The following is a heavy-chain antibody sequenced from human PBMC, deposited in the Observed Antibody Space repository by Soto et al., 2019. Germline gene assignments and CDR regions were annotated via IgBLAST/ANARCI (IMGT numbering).Heavy chain of an antibody. Sequence: VQLLESGGGLVQPGGSLRLSCAASGFTFSSYGMHWVRQAPGKGLEWVAVISYDGSNKYYADSVKGRFTISRDNSKNTLYLQMNSLRAEDTAVYYCAKELRAAAGTEFDYWGQGTLVTVSS. CDR1: GFTFSSYG. CDR2: ISYDGSNK. V-gene: IGHV3-30*18. D-gene: IGHD6-13*01. CDR3: AKELRAAAGTEFDY. J-gene: IGHJ4*02.